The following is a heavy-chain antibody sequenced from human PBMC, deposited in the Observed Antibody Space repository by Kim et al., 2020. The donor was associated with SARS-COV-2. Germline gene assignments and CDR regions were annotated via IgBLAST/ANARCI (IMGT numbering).Heavy chain of an antibody. CDR2: ISAYNGNT. CDR1: GYTFTSYG. J-gene: IGHJ4*02. D-gene: IGHD4-4*01. V-gene: IGHV1-18*01. Sequence: ASVKVSCKASGYTFTSYGISWVRQAPGQGLEWMGWISAYNGNTNYAQKLQGRVTMTTDTSTSTAYMELRSLRSDDTAVYYCAREGGAPGSGTTGGYWGQGTLVTVSS. CDR3: AREGGAPGSGTTGGY.